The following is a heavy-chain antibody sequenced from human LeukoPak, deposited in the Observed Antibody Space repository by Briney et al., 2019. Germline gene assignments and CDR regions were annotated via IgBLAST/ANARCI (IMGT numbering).Heavy chain of an antibody. J-gene: IGHJ6*03. CDR1: GDSISYFY. Sequence: SETLSLTCSVSGDSISYFYWSWIRQAAGKGLEWIGYIYYSGSTNYNPSLKSRVTISVDTSKNQFSLKLSSVTAADTAVYYCARHKGYYYYMDVWGKGTTVTVSS. CDR2: IYYSGST. CDR3: ARHKGYYYYMDV. V-gene: IGHV4-59*01.